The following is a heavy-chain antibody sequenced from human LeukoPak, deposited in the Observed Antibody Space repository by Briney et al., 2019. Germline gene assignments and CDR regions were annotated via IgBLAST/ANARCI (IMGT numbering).Heavy chain of an antibody. CDR3: ARDHGGSPKGPWFDP. CDR2: IYYSGST. J-gene: IGHJ5*02. D-gene: IGHD2-15*01. Sequence: SETLSLTCTVSGGSISSYYWSWIRQPPGKGLEWIGYIYYSGSTNYNPSLKSRVTISVDTSKNQFSLKLSSVTAADMAVYYCARDHGGSPKGPWFDPWGQGTLVTVSS. CDR1: GGSISSYY. V-gene: IGHV4-59*01.